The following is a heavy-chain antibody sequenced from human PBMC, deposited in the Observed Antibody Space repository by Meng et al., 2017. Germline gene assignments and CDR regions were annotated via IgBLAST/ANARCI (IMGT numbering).Heavy chain of an antibody. Sequence: GGSLRLSCAASGFTFSRHWMSWVRQAPGKGLEWVANIKQDGSEKYYVDSVKGRFTSTRDNAKNSLYLQMNSLRAEDTAVYYCARSLGDRAFDIWGQGTMVTVSS. J-gene: IGHJ3*02. D-gene: IGHD2-21*01. V-gene: IGHV3-7*01. CDR3: ARSLGDRAFDI. CDR1: GFTFSRHW. CDR2: IKQDGSEK.